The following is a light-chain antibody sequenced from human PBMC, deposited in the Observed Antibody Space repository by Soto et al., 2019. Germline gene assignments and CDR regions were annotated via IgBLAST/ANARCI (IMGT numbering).Light chain of an antibody. V-gene: IGKV1-5*01. J-gene: IGKJ1*01. CDR2: AAS. CDR3: QQYETYWT. CDR1: QSVSTW. Sequence: DIQMTQSPSTLSASVGDRVTITCRASQSVSTWLAWYQQKPGKAPELLIYAASTLQSGVPSRFSGSGFGTEFTLTISGLQPDDFATYFCQQYETYWTFGQGTKVDIK.